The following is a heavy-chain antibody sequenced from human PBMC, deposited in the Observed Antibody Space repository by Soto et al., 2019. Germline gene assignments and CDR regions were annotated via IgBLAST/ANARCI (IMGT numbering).Heavy chain of an antibody. V-gene: IGHV1-18*01. Sequence: QVQLVQSGTEVKKPGASVKVSCKVSGYTFTSYGISWVRQAPGQGLEWMGWINTYNGNINYAQKLQGRVTMTTDTSTSTAYVELRSLRSDDTALYYCARERGGYKYFECWGQGTLVTVSS. CDR3: ARERGGYKYFEC. CDR1: GYTFTSYG. CDR2: INTYNGNI. J-gene: IGHJ4*02. D-gene: IGHD1-26*01.